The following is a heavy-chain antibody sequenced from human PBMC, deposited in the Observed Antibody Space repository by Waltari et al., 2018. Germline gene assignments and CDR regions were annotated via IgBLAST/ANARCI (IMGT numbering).Heavy chain of an antibody. CDR2: INHSGST. Sequence: QVQLQQWGAGLLKPSETLSLTCAVYGGSFSGYYWSWIRPPPGKGLEWIGEINHSGSTNYNPSLKGRVTISVDTSKNQFSLKLSSVTAADTAVYYCARGPISWYYYGSGPYFDYWGQGTLVTVSS. CDR1: GGSFSGYY. D-gene: IGHD3-10*01. J-gene: IGHJ4*02. CDR3: ARGPISWYYYGSGPYFDY. V-gene: IGHV4-34*01.